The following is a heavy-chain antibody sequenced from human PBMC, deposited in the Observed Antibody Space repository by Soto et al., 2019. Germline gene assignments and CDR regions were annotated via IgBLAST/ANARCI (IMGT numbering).Heavy chain of an antibody. CDR1: GFSFYNYW. V-gene: IGHV3-7*02. J-gene: IGHJ3*02. CDR3: ARGSSNAFDI. CDR2: MKPDGSDK. Sequence: EVQLVESGGGLVQPGESLRLSCAASGFSFYNYWMNWVRQAPGKGPEWVANMKPDGSDKNYVDSVKGRFTISRDNAKNSLFLQMNSLRAEDTAVYYCARGSSNAFDIWGQGTMVTVSS.